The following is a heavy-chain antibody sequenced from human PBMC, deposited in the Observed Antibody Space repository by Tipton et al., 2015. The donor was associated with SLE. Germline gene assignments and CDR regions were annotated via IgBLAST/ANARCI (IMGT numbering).Heavy chain of an antibody. CDR3: ARWFVDYCNVDSCPNWFDP. CDR1: GGSFSGYY. D-gene: IGHD2/OR15-2a*01. J-gene: IGHJ5*02. V-gene: IGHV4-34*01. CDR2: INHSGST. Sequence: TLSLTCAVYGGSFSGYYWSWIRQPPGKGLEWIGEINHSGSTNYNPSLKSRVTISVDTSKNQFSLKLSSVTAADTAVYYCARWFVDYCNVDSCPNWFDPWGQGTQVIVSS.